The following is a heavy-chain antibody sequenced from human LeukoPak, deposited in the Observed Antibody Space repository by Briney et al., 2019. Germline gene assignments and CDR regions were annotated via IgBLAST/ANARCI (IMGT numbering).Heavy chain of an antibody. J-gene: IGHJ4*02. D-gene: IGHD2-21*01. CDR2: INRDGSEE. Sequence: TGGSLRLSCAASGFTFSSHWMSWVRQVPGKGLAWVANINRDGSEEYYVDSVKGRVTISRDNAKNSLYLQMNSLRADDTAVYYCVRVLIVGSRSIFEHWGQGTLVTASS. CDR1: GFTFSSHW. CDR3: VRVLIVGSRSIFEH. V-gene: IGHV3-7*01.